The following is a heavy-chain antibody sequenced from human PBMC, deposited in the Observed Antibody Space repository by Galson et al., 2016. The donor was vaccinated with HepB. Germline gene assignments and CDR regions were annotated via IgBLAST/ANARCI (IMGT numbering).Heavy chain of an antibody. D-gene: IGHD2-15*01. V-gene: IGHV1-69*13. Sequence: SVKVSCKASGGTFSSYAIGWVRQAPGQGLEWMGGIIPIFGAANYAQKFQGRVTITADESTSTAYMELSSLRSEDTAVYYGAGDGTDWSGGSGYSDWGQGTLVTVSS. J-gene: IGHJ4*02. CDR3: AGDGTDWSGGSGYSD. CDR1: GGTFSSYA. CDR2: IIPIFGAA.